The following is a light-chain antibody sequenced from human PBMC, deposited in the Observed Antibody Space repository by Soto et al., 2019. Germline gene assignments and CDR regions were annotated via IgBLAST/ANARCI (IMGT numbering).Light chain of an antibody. CDR3: MQPLQSWT. CDR2: LGS. CDR1: RSLLHSNGYNY. Sequence: DIVMTQSPLSLPVTPGEPASISCRSSRSLLHSNGYNYLDWYLQKPGQSPQLLIYLGSNRASGVPDRFSGSGPGTDFTLKISRVEAEDVGVYYCMQPLQSWTFGQGTKVEIK. J-gene: IGKJ1*01. V-gene: IGKV2-28*01.